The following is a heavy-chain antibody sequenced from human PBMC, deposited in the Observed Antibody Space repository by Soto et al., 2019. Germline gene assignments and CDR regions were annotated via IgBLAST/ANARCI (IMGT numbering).Heavy chain of an antibody. CDR3: ARSANTYGSPFDY. Sequence: EVHLVESGGGLVQPGGSLRLSCAASGFTVGNNYMSWVRQAPGKGLEWVSIIHRGGSTSYADSVKGRFIISRDSSKNILYLQINGLTADDTAVYYCARSANTYGSPFDYWGQGALVTVSS. J-gene: IGHJ4*02. D-gene: IGHD3-10*01. V-gene: IGHV3-66*01. CDR2: IHRGGST. CDR1: GFTVGNNY.